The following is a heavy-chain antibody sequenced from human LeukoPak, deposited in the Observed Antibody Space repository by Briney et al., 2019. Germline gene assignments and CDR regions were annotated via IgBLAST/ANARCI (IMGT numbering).Heavy chain of an antibody. CDR1: GASFSGDY. J-gene: IGHJ4*02. CDR2: IYVGGNS. Sequence: PSETLSLTCTVSGASFSGDYWSWIRQPPGKGLEWIGYIYVGGNSNYNPSLKSRVSISLDTSKNQVSLTLTSVTAADTAVYYCARHPFSSPFDHWGQGTLSPSPQ. D-gene: IGHD2/OR15-2a*01. CDR3: ARHPFSSPFDH. V-gene: IGHV4-59*08.